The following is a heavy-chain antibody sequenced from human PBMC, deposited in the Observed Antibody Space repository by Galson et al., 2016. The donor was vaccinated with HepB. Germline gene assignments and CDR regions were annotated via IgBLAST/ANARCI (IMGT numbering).Heavy chain of an antibody. CDR1: GFTFSDYY. CDR3: ARGPRYDDIWGTYRAPYFDY. Sequence: SLRLSCAASGFTFSDYYISWIRQTPGKGLEWVSHITNSGTATYYADSVKGRFTISRDNAKNSLYLQMKSLRAEDTAMYYCARGPRYDDIWGTYRAPYFDYWSRGTLITVSS. V-gene: IGHV3-11*01. D-gene: IGHD3-16*02. J-gene: IGHJ4*02. CDR2: ITNSGTAT.